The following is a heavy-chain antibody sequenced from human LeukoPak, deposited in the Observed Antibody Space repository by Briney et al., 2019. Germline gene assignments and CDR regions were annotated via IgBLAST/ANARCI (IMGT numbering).Heavy chain of an antibody. Sequence: SVKVSCKASGGTFSSYAISWVRQAPGQGLEWMGRIIPIFGTANYAQKFQGRVTITTDESTSTAYMELRCLRSEDTAVDYCARAPYYSASSGYSQGGYYYYYMEGWGKGTTVTVSS. D-gene: IGHD3-22*01. CDR3: ARAPYYSASSGYSQGGYYYYYMEG. CDR2: IIPIFGTA. V-gene: IGHV1-69*05. CDR1: GGTFSSYA. J-gene: IGHJ6*03.